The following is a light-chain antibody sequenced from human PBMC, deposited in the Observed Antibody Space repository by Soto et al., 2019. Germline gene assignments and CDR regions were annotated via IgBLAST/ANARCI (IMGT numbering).Light chain of an antibody. V-gene: IGLV1-44*01. CDR3: SAWDASLNGYV. J-gene: IGLJ1*01. CDR2: SNY. CDR1: SSNIGSKT. Sequence: QSALIQPPSASGTPGQRVTISCSGSSSNIGSKTVNWYQQLPGTAPKLLIYSNYQRPSGVPDRFSGSKSGTSASLAISGLQSEDEADYYCSAWDASLNGYVFGTGTKVTVL.